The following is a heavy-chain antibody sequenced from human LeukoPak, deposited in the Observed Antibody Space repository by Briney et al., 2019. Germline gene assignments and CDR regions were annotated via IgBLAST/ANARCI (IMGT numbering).Heavy chain of an antibody. CDR2: IHSSAST. J-gene: IGHJ4*02. D-gene: IGHD1-26*01. Sequence: SETLSLTCTVSGYSISSGYYWGWVRQPPGEGLEWIVSIHSSASTYYNASLQSRVTISIETSKNQISRRLNSVTAADTAMYYCAKSGGYGLIDYWGQGTLVTVS. CDR3: AKSGGYGLIDY. CDR1: GYSISSGYY. V-gene: IGHV4-38-2*02.